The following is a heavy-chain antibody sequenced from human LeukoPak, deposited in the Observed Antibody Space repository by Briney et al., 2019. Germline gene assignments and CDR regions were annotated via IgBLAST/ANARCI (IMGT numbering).Heavy chain of an antibody. CDR2: TNPSGGST. J-gene: IGHJ6*03. V-gene: IGHV1-46*01. CDR3: ARDWTSSSSSSNYYYYMDV. D-gene: IGHD6-6*01. Sequence: ASVKVSCKASGYNFTSYYMHWVRQAPGQGLEWMGITNPSGGSTSYAQKFQGRVTMTRDMSTGTVYMELSSLRSEDTAVYYCARDWTSSSSSSNYYYYMDVWGKGTTVTVSS. CDR1: GYNFTSYY.